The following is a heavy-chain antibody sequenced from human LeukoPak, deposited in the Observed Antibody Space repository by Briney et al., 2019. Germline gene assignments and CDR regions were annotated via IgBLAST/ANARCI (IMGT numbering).Heavy chain of an antibody. Sequence: SETLSLTCTVSGNSISSGYYWAWIRQPPGKGLEWIGSVYHTGSTYYNPSLKSRVTISVDTSKNQFSLKLSSVTAADTAVYYCARGQGYFDYWGQGTLVTVSS. CDR2: VYHTGST. CDR3: ARGQGYFDY. V-gene: IGHV4-38-2*02. J-gene: IGHJ4*02. CDR1: GNSISSGYY.